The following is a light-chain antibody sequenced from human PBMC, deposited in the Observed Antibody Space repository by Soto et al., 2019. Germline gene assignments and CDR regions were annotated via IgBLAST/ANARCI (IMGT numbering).Light chain of an antibody. Sequence: EIVLTQSPPFLPVTPGEPASIACRSSQSLLHSNGYNYLDWYLQKPGQSPQPLIFLGSNRASGVPDRFSGSGSGTDFTLKISRVEAEDVGVYYCMQALQTPTFGGGTKVEIK. V-gene: IGKV2-28*01. CDR1: QSLLHSNGYNY. J-gene: IGKJ4*01. CDR2: LGS. CDR3: MQALQTPT.